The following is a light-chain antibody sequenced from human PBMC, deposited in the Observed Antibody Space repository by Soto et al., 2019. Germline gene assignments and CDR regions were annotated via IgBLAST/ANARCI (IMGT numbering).Light chain of an antibody. CDR3: CSYAGSYTLV. V-gene: IGLV2-11*01. Sequence: QSVLTQPRSVSGSPGQSVTISCTGTSSDVGGYNYVSWYQQHPGKAPKVMIYDVSKRPSGVPDRFSGSNSDNTASLTISGLQAEDEADYYCCSYAGSYTLVFGGGTKLTVL. CDR2: DVS. CDR1: SSDVGGYNY. J-gene: IGLJ2*01.